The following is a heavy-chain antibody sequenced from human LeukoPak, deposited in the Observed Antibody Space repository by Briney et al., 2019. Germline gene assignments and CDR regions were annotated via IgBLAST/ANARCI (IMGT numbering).Heavy chain of an antibody. D-gene: IGHD4-17*01. Sequence: GASVKVSCKASGGTFSSYAISWVRRAPGQGLEWMGGIIPIFGTANYAQKFQGRVTITADESTSTAYMELSSLRSEDTAVYYCARVTVGDGDDYYYYGMDVWGQGTTVTVSS. V-gene: IGHV1-69*13. CDR3: ARVTVGDGDDYYYYGMDV. CDR1: GGTFSSYA. CDR2: IIPIFGTA. J-gene: IGHJ6*02.